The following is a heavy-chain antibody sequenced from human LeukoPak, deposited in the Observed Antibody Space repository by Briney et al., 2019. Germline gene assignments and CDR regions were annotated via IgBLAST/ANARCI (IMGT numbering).Heavy chain of an antibody. CDR1: GFTFDDYA. J-gene: IGHJ2*01. CDR3: AKDSLITMIGNWYFDL. D-gene: IGHD3-22*01. CDR2: ISWNSGSI. Sequence: GGSLRLSCAASGFTFDDYAMHWVRQAPGKGLEWVSGISWNSGSIGYADSVKGRFTISRDNAKNSLYLQMNSLRAEDTALYYCAKDSLITMIGNWYFDLWGRGTLVTVSS. V-gene: IGHV3-9*01.